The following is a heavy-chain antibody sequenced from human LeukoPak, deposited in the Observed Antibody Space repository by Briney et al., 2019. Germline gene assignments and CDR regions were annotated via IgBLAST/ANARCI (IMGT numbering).Heavy chain of an antibody. CDR1: GFTFSDYY. V-gene: IGHV3-11*01. Sequence: GGSLRLSCAASGFTFSDYYMSWVRQAPGKGLEWVSFLSGSGEIIYYADSVKGRFTISRDNAKSSLYLQMNSLRAEDTAVYHCARAGQNNWFDPWGQGTLVTVSS. CDR3: ARAGQNNWFDP. J-gene: IGHJ5*02. CDR2: LSGSGEII.